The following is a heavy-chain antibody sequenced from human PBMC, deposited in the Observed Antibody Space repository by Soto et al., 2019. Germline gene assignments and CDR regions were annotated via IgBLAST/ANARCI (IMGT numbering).Heavy chain of an antibody. J-gene: IGHJ6*02. CDR1: GFTFSSYW. CDR3: ARGPAASYYYYYGMDV. CDR2: INSDGSST. V-gene: IGHV3-74*01. D-gene: IGHD2-2*01. Sequence: GGSLRLSCAASGFTFSSYWMHWVRQAPGKGLVWVSRINSDGSSTSYADSVKGRFTISRDNAKNTLYLQMNSLRAEDTAVYYCARGPAASYYYYYGMDVWGQGTTVTVSS.